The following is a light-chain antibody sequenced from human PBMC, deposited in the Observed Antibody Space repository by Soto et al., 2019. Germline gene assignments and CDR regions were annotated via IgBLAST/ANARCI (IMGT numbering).Light chain of an antibody. J-gene: IGKJ3*01. CDR1: QRIRNY. CDR2: AAS. Sequence: IQMTQSPSSLSASVGDRVTITCRASQRIRNYLNWYQQKPGKVPKLLIYAASSLQSGVPSRFSGSESGTDFTLTITGLQPEDFATYYCQQGYRTLPLTVGPGTKVDMK. V-gene: IGKV1-39*01. CDR3: QQGYRTLPLT.